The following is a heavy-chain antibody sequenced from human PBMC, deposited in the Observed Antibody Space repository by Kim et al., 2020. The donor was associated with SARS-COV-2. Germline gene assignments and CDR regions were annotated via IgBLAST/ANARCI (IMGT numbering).Heavy chain of an antibody. V-gene: IGHV3-15*01. Sequence: GTTDYAAPVKGRFTISRDDSKNTLYLQMNSLKTEDTAVYYCIAVAGPFDYWGQGTLVTVSS. D-gene: IGHD6-19*01. CDR2: GTT. J-gene: IGHJ4*02. CDR3: IAVAGPFDY.